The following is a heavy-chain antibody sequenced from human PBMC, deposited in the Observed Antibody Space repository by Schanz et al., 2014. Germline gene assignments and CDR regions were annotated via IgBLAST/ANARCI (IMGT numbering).Heavy chain of an antibody. Sequence: QVQLVQSGAEVKKPGSSMKVSCKASGGTFSTYPINWLRQAPGQGLEWMGRIIPIHGIVNYAQRFQDRVRITADKSTSTADMELSSLRSDDTAVYYCARGPLGTSPWGQGTLVTVSS. CDR2: IIPIHGIV. CDR3: ARGPLGTSP. J-gene: IGHJ5*02. CDR1: GGTFSTYP. D-gene: IGHD5-12*01. V-gene: IGHV1-69*02.